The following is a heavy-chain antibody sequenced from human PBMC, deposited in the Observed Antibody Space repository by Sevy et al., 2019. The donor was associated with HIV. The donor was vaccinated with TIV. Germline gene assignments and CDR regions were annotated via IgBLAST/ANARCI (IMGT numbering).Heavy chain of an antibody. CDR1: GFTFSSYA. CDR3: ASYYDSSGYYMGSGY. J-gene: IGHJ4*02. V-gene: IGHV3-23*01. CDR2: ISGSGGST. Sequence: GGSLRLSCAASGFTFSSYAMSWVRQAPGKGLEWVSAISGSGGSTYYADSVKGRFTISGDNSKNTLYLQMNSLRAEDTALYYCASYYDSSGYYMGSGYWGQGTLVTVSS. D-gene: IGHD3-22*01.